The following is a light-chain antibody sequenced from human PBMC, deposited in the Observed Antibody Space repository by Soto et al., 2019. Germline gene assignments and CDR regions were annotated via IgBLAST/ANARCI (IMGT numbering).Light chain of an antibody. Sequence: EIVLTQSPGTLSLSPGERATVSCRASQSVASSHLAWYRQKPGQTPRLLIYDASSRATGIPDRISGSGSGTDFALTISRLEAEAFAVYYCQQYGSAPFTFGPGTKVDIK. CDR2: DAS. V-gene: IGKV3-20*01. CDR3: QQYGSAPFT. J-gene: IGKJ3*01. CDR1: QSVASSH.